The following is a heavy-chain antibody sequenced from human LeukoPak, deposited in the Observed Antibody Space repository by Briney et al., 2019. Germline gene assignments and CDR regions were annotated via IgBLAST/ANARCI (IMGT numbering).Heavy chain of an antibody. V-gene: IGHV4-34*01. CDR1: GGSFSGYY. J-gene: IGHJ4*02. CDR3: ARGGYCSGGSCYAPYFDY. CDR2: INHSGST. Sequence: SETLSLTCAVYGGSFSGYYWSWIRQPPGKGLEWIGEINHSGSTNYNPSLKSRVTISVDTSKNQFSLKLSSVTAADTAVYYCARGGYCSGGSCYAPYFDYWGQGTLVTVSS. D-gene: IGHD2-15*01.